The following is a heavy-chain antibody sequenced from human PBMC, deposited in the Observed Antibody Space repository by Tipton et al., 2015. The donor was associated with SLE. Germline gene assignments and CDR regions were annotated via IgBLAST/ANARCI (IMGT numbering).Heavy chain of an antibody. V-gene: IGHV4-39*07. CDR1: GGSISSSRYY. CDR2: IYYSGST. Sequence: TLSLTCTVSGGSISSSRYYWGWIRQPPGKGLEWIGSIYYSGSTYYNPSLKSRVTISVDTSKNQFSLKLSSVTAADTAVYYCARGGIYCSSTSCYRDAFDIWGQGTMVTVSS. CDR3: ARGGIYCSSTSCYRDAFDI. J-gene: IGHJ3*02. D-gene: IGHD2-2*02.